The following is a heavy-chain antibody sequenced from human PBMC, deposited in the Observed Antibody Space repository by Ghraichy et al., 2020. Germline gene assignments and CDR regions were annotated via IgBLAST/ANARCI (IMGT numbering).Heavy chain of an antibody. J-gene: IGHJ4*02. D-gene: IGHD3-22*01. CDR2: IKSQSTGGTA. V-gene: IGHV3-15*07. CDR3: TTESSGYFVAGY. Sequence: GGSLRLSCAASGFVFSNNWMNWVRQAPGKGLEYVGRIKSQSTGGTADYAAPVKGRFIISRDDSKNTLYLQMNSLKTEDTAGYYCTTESSGYFVAGYWGQGTLVNVSS. CDR1: GFVFSNNW.